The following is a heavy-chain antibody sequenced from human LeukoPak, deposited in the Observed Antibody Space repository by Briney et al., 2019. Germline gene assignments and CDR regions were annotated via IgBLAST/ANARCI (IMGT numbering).Heavy chain of an antibody. CDR3: AKILVPVTSYYYGMDD. V-gene: IGHV3-23*01. CDR2: ISGSGDNT. J-gene: IGHJ6*02. Sequence: GGSLRLSYAASGFTFSSYPMSCVRQAPGKGLEWVSAISGSGDNTYYADSVKGRFTISRDNSKNTLYLQMDSLRAEDTAVYYCAKILVPVTSYYYGMDDWGQGTTVTVSS. CDR1: GFTFSSYP. D-gene: IGHD1-26*01.